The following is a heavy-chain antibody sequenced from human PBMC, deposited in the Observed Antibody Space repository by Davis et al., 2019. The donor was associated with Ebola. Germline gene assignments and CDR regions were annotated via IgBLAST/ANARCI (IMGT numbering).Heavy chain of an antibody. J-gene: IGHJ5*02. CDR3: ARTTKTSVSASGLGYNYFDP. CDR2: INHSGST. CDR1: GGSFSGYY. Sequence: SETLSLTCAVYGGSFSGYYWSWIRQPPGKGLEWIGEINHSGSTNYNPSLKSRVTISVDTSKNQFSLKLSSVTAADTAVYYCARTTKTSVSASGLGYNYFDPWGQGTLVAVSS. V-gene: IGHV4-34*01. D-gene: IGHD1-1*01.